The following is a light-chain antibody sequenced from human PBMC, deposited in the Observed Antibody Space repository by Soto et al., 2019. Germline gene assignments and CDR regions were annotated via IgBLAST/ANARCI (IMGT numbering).Light chain of an antibody. J-gene: IGLJ1*01. V-gene: IGLV1-40*01. CDR2: GNS. CDR1: SSNIGAGYD. CDR3: QSYDSSLNGRV. Sequence: QSVLTQPPSVSGAPGQRVTISCTGSSSNIGAGYDVHWYQQLPGTAPKLLIYGNSNRPSGVPDRFSGSKSDTSASLAITGFQAEDEADYYCQSYDSSLNGRVFGTGTKVTVL.